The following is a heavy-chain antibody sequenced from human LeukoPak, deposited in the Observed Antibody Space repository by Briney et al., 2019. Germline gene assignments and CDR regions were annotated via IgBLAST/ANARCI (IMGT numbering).Heavy chain of an antibody. J-gene: IGHJ5*02. D-gene: IGHD6-19*01. CDR2: INHSGST. V-gene: IGHV4-34*01. Sequence: PSETLSLTCAVYGGSFSGYYWSWIRQPPGKGLEWIGEINHSGSTNYNPSLKSRATISVDTSKNQFSLKLSSVTAADTAVYYCVRGRYSSGWFKDKNWFDPWGQGIPVTVSS. CDR3: VRGRYSSGWFKDKNWFDP. CDR1: GGSFSGYY.